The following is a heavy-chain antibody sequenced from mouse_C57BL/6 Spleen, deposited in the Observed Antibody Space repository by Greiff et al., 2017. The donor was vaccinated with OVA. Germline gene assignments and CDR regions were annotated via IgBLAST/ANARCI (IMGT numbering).Heavy chain of an antibody. CDR1: GFTFSDYY. J-gene: IGHJ1*03. D-gene: IGHD1-1*01. V-gene: IGHV5-12*01. Sequence: EVQRVESGGGLVQPGGSLKLSCAASGFTFSDYYMYWVRQTPEKRLEWVAYISNGGGSTYYPDTVKGRFTISRDNAKNTLYLQMSRLKSEDTAMYYCARHGSRDWYFDVWGTGTTVTVSS. CDR3: ARHGSRDWYFDV. CDR2: ISNGGGST.